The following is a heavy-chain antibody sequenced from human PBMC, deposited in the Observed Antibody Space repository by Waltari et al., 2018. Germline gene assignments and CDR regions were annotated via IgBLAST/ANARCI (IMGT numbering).Heavy chain of an antibody. J-gene: IGHJ5*02. D-gene: IGHD2-21*02. V-gene: IGHV4-39*01. CDR3: AGHQDWVVVSATWFDP. Sequence: QLRLQESGPGLVKPSDTLSLTCTVSGGSISSTNYYWGWIRQPPGKGLEWIGSIYYSGNPYYNPSLKSRVTMSADTSKNQFSLKLSSVTAADTAVYYCAGHQDWVVVSATWFDPWGQGTLVTVSS. CDR1: GGSISSTNYY. CDR2: IYYSGNP.